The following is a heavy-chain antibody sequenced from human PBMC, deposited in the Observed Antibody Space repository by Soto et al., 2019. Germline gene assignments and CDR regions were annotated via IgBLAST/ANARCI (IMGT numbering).Heavy chain of an antibody. CDR3: ARLTVVGRVGDC. CDR1: GGSIRSSPYY. D-gene: IGHD6-19*01. Sequence: QLQVQASGPGLVKPSETLSLTCSVSGGSIRSSPYYWGWIRQPPGKGLEWIARISVSGTTDYNPSLKSRVTISADTSTNQFSLTLSSVTAADTAVYYCARLTVVGRVGDCWGAGTLVTVSS. J-gene: IGHJ4*02. V-gene: IGHV4-39*01. CDR2: ISVSGTT.